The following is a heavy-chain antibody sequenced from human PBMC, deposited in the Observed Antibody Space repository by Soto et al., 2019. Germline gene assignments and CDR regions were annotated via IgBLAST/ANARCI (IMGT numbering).Heavy chain of an antibody. CDR1: GGSFSGYY. V-gene: IGHV4-34*01. J-gene: IGHJ4*02. CDR3: ASARHRYYYDSSPLDY. Sequence: SETLSLTCAVYGGSFSGYYWSWIRQPPGKGLEWIGEINHSGSTNYNPSLKSRVTISVDTSKNQFSLKLSSVTAADTAVYYCASARHRYYYDSSPLDYWGQGTLVTVSS. D-gene: IGHD3-22*01. CDR2: INHSGST.